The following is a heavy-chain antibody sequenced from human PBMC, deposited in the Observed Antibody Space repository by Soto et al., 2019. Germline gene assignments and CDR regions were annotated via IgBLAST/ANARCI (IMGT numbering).Heavy chain of an antibody. CDR1: GYTFTTHG. Sequence: QVQLVQSGAEVKKPGASVKVSCKASGYTFTTHGISWVRQVPGQGLEWMGWVRGDNGHTNYAQSLQGRVTMTTDTSTNTAYMELRSLRSDDRAVYYCARNLGYCRSGTCYREWFGPWGQGTLVTVSS. D-gene: IGHD2-15*01. CDR2: VRGDNGHT. CDR3: ARNLGYCRSGTCYREWFGP. J-gene: IGHJ5*02. V-gene: IGHV1-18*01.